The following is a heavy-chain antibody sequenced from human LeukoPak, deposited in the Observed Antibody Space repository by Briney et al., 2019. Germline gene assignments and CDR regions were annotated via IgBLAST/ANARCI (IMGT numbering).Heavy chain of an antibody. V-gene: IGHV1-18*01. Sequence: ASVKVSCKASGYTFTSYGITWVRQAPGQGLERMGWISAYNGNTNYAQKFQGRVTMTTDTSTSTAYMQLRSLRSDDTAVYYCARVDILTGYYFFDYWGQGTLVTVSS. CDR1: GYTFTSYG. CDR3: ARVDILTGYYFFDY. J-gene: IGHJ4*02. D-gene: IGHD3-9*01. CDR2: ISAYNGNT.